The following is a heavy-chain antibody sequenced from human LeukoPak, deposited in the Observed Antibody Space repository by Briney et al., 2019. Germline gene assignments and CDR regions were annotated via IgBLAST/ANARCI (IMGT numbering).Heavy chain of an antibody. V-gene: IGHV4-31*03. CDR1: GDFNSRDGYY. D-gene: IGHD6-13*01. J-gene: IGHJ5*02. CDR2: IYYTGST. CDR3: ARGTGGAAAADFDP. Sequence: SDTLSLTCTVSGDFNSRDGYYWSWIRQHPAKGLEWIGAIYYTGSTYYNQSLKSRATISVDTSKNHFSLKLTSVTAADTAVYYCARGTGGAAAADFDPWGQGTLVTVSS.